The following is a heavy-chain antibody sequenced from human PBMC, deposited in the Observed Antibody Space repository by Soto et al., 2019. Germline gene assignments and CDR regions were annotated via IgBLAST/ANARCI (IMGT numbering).Heavy chain of an antibody. D-gene: IGHD3-10*01. CDR3: ASAYYYGSGSYYNAEGYYYGMDV. J-gene: IGHJ6*02. CDR1: GGTFSSYA. V-gene: IGHV1-69*05. CDR2: IIPIFGTA. Sequence: SVKVSCKASGGTFSSYAISWVRQAPGQGLEWMGGIIPIFGTANYAQKFQGRVTITRDESTSTAYMELSSLRSEDTAVYYCASAYYYGSGSYYNAEGYYYGMDVWGQGTTVTVSS.